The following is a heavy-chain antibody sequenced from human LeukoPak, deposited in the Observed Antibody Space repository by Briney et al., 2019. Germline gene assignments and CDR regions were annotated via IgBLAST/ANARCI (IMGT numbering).Heavy chain of an antibody. Sequence: GGSLRLSCAASGFTFSNFAMTWVRQAPGKGLEWVSYIGSSDTIIYYADSVKGRFTISRDNAKNSLYVQMNSLRAEDTAVYYCARDRRDAYSQNFDYWGQGTLVTVSS. CDR2: IGSSDTII. CDR1: GFTFSNFA. V-gene: IGHV3-48*03. CDR3: ARDRRDAYSQNFDY. D-gene: IGHD5-24*01. J-gene: IGHJ4*02.